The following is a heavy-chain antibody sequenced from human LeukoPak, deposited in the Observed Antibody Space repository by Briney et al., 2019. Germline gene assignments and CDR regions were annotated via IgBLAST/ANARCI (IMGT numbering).Heavy chain of an antibody. V-gene: IGHV4-59*08. J-gene: IGHJ4*02. CDR1: GHSIRSSY. Sequence: PSETLSLTCTVSGHSIRSSYWSWIRQPPGKGLEWVGYMDFSGSTNHNPSLKSRVTISVDTSKNQFSLKLSSVTATDTAVYYCARHGGSYSFDYWGQGTLVTVSS. CDR3: ARHGGSYSFDY. D-gene: IGHD1-26*01. CDR2: MDFSGST.